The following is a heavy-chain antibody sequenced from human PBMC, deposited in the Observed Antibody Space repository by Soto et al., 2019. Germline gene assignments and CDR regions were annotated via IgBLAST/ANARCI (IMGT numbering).Heavy chain of an antibody. Sequence: QVQLVESGGGVVQPGRSLRPSCAASGFTFSSYAMHWVRQAPGKGLEWVAFISYDGSNKYYADSVKGRFTISRDKSKNTLYLQMNSLRAEDTAVYYCARIDPTHDAFDIWGQGTMVTVSS. V-gene: IGHV3-30-3*01. D-gene: IGHD3-9*01. CDR1: GFTFSSYA. CDR2: ISYDGSNK. J-gene: IGHJ3*02. CDR3: ARIDPTHDAFDI.